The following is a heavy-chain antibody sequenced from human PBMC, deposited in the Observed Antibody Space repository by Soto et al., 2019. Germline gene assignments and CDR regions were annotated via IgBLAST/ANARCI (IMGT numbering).Heavy chain of an antibody. J-gene: IGHJ6*02. D-gene: IGHD3-16*01. Sequence: QVQLVQSGAEVKKPGASVKVSCKASGYTFTSYYMHWVRQAPGQGLEWMGIINPSGGSTSYAQKFQGRVTMTRDTSTSTVYMELSSLRSEDTAVYYCAREVMITFGGVHGMDVWVQGTTVTVSS. CDR2: INPSGGST. CDR1: GYTFTSYY. V-gene: IGHV1-46*01. CDR3: AREVMITFGGVHGMDV.